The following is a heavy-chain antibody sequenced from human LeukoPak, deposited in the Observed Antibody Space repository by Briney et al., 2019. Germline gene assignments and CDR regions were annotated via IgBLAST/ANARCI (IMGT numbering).Heavy chain of an antibody. CDR1: GGSISSYY. Sequence: TSETLSLTCTVSGGSISSYYWSWIRQPPGKGLEWIGYIYYSGSTNYNPSLKSRVTILVDTSKNQFSLKLSSVTAADTAVYYCARGYCSSTSCYYYYYYYMDVWGKGTTVTVSS. V-gene: IGHV4-59*01. D-gene: IGHD2-2*01. CDR2: IYYSGST. CDR3: ARGYCSSTSCYYYYYYYMDV. J-gene: IGHJ6*03.